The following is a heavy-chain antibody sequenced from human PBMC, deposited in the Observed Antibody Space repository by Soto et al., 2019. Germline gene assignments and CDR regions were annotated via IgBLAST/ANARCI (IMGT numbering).Heavy chain of an antibody. Sequence: SETLSLTCTVSAGSITSSSYYWGWIRQPPGKGLEWIGSISYSGSTYYSPSLKSRVAISVDTSKNQFSLKLSSVTAADTAVYYCARHDRGLYFLVVAATLAYFDFCGQGTLVTGSS. CDR3: ARHDRGLYFLVVAATLAYFDF. CDR2: ISYSGST. D-gene: IGHD2-15*01. J-gene: IGHJ4*02. CDR1: AGSITSSSYY. V-gene: IGHV4-39*01.